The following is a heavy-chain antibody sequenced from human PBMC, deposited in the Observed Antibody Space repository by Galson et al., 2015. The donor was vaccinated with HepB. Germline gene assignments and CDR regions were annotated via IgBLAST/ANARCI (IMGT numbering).Heavy chain of an antibody. CDR2: MNPQNGAT. J-gene: IGHJ5*02. V-gene: IGHV1-2*02. D-gene: IGHD6-19*01. CDR3: ARSGTGWAANWLDP. Sequence: VRQAPGQGLEWVGWMNPQNGATTYAQKFQGRVTMTSDTSINTAYMDLISLRSDDTALYFCARSGTGWAANWLDPWGPGTLVTVSS.